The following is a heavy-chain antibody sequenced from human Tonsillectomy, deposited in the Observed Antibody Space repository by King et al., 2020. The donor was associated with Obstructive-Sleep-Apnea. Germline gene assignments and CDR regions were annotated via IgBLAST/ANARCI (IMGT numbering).Heavy chain of an antibody. V-gene: IGHV4-31*03. CDR2: ISYSGST. J-gene: IGHJ6*02. CDR3: ARDSPPSKFYYGMDV. CDR1: GGSISSGDYY. Sequence: VQLQESGPGLVKPSQTLSLTCTVSGGSISSGDYYWSWIRQHPGKGLGWIGYISYSGSTHYNPSLKSRVAISVYTPKNQFSLQLSSVTAADTAVYYCARDSPPSKFYYGMDVWGQGTTVTVSS.